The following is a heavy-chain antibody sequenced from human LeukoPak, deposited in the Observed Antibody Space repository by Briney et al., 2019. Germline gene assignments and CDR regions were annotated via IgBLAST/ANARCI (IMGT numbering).Heavy chain of an antibody. Sequence: SETLSLTCAVYGGSFSGYYWSWIRQPPGKGLEWIGEINHSGSTNYNPSLKSRVTISVDTSKNQFSLKLSSVTAADTAVYYCARGGLSRWLVTSRHLDLWGRGTLVTVSS. D-gene: IGHD6-19*01. V-gene: IGHV4-34*01. CDR2: INHSGST. CDR3: ARGGLSRWLVTSRHLDL. J-gene: IGHJ2*01. CDR1: GGSFSGYY.